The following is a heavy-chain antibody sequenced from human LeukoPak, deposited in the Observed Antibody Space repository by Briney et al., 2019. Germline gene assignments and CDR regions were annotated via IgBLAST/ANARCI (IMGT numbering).Heavy chain of an antibody. D-gene: IGHD5-24*01. CDR3: ARHVTISGPYDASDI. V-gene: IGHV4-4*02. Sequence: SETLSLTCGVSGGSISNTNWWTWVRQPPGKGLEWIGEVNLQGSTNYNPSLKSRVAISVDKSENHISLKLTSVTAADTAVYYCARHVTISGPYDASDIWGQGTMVTVSP. J-gene: IGHJ3*02. CDR1: GGSISNTNW. CDR2: VNLQGST.